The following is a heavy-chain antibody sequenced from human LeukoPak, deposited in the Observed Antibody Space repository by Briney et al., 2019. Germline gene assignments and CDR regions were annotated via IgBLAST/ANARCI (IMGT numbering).Heavy chain of an antibody. D-gene: IGHD6-13*01. CDR3: ARGFIAAAGTEGFDY. V-gene: IGHV1-69*06. CDR1: GGTFSSYA. Sequence: SVKVSCKASGGTFSSYAISWVRRAPGQGLEWMGGIIPIFGTANYAQKFQGRVTITADKSTSTAYMELSSLRSEDTAVYYCARGFIAAAGTEGFDYWGQGTLVTVSS. CDR2: IIPIFGTA. J-gene: IGHJ4*02.